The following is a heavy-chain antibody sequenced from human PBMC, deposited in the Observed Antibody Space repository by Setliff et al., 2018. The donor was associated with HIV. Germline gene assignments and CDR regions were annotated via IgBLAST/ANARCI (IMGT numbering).Heavy chain of an antibody. Sequence: SETLSLTCAVYGGSFSDYYWSWIRQPPGKGLEWIGEINHSGTTNYNPSLKSRVTISVDTSKNQFSLKLSSVTAADTAVYYCARFGGTYSSNYFDFWGQGTLVTVSS. V-gene: IGHV4-34*01. J-gene: IGHJ4*02. D-gene: IGHD1-26*01. CDR3: ARFGGTYSSNYFDF. CDR1: GGSFSDYY. CDR2: INHSGTT.